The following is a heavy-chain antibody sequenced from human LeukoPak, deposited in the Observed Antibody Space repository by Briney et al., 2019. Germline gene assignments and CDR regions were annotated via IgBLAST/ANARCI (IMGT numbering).Heavy chain of an antibody. CDR2: MNPNRSNT. V-gene: IGHV1-8*01. D-gene: IGHD1-1*01. CDR1: GYTFTRYD. J-gene: IGHJ5*02. CDR3: ARNPKRPFALRPRHPYPVDP. Sequence: ASVKVSCKASGYTFTRYDINWLRQATGQGLEGMGWMNPNRSNTGYAQKFQGRVTMTRNNSLSTAYMELSSLRSEDTAVYYCARNPKRPFALRPRHPYPVDPWGQGTLVTVSS.